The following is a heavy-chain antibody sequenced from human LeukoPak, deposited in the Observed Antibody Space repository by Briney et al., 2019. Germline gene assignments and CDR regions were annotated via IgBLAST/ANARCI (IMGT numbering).Heavy chain of an antibody. J-gene: IGHJ4*02. V-gene: IGHV4-59*01. CDR1: GGSISSYY. CDR2: IYYTGST. CDR3: ARGSGFYGY. D-gene: IGHD6-19*01. Sequence: SETLSLTCTVSGGSISSYYWSWIRQPPGKGLEWIGHIYYTGSTNYSPSLKSRVTISVDTSKNQFSLKLGSVTAADTAVYYCARGSGFYGYWGQGTLVTVSS.